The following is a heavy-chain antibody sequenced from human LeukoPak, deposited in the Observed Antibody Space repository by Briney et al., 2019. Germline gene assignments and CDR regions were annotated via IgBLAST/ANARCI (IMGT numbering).Heavy chain of an antibody. V-gene: IGHV4-59*13. CDR3: ARAFYRNYYGLDV. CDR2: IYYCGST. Sequence: PSETLSLTCTVSVDSISPYYGSWIRQPPGRGLEGIGYIYYCGSTDSNASLKSPVTISEDTSKNRLSLRLSSVTAADTAVYYCARAFYRNYYGLDVWGQGNTVTVSS. CDR1: VDSISPYY. D-gene: IGHD3-16*02. J-gene: IGHJ6*02.